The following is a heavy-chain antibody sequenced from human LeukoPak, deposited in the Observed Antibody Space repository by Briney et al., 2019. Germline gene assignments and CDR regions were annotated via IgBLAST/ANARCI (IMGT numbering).Heavy chain of an antibody. D-gene: IGHD2-2*01. J-gene: IGHJ4*02. CDR1: GGTFSSYA. CDR3: ALEFRTFYAVFDY. V-gene: IGHV1-69*13. Sequence: SVKVSCKASGGTFSSYAISWVRQAPGQGLEWMGGIIPIFGTANYAQKFQGRVTITADESTTTAYMELNSLRSEDTAVYYCALEFRTFYAVFDYWGQGTLVTVSS. CDR2: IIPIFGTA.